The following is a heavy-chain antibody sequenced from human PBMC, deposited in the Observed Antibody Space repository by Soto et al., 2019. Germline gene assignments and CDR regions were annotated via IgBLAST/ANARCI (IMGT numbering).Heavy chain of an antibody. CDR2: ISSSGST. CDR3: ARARTGWYFDL. CDR1: GDSIISDY. Sequence: SETLSLTCIVSGDSIISDYWTWIRQTPGKGLEWIGCISSSGSTDYNPSLKSRLTMSIVTSKNQFSLKVNSVTAADTAVYYCARARTGWYFDLWGQGRLVTVSS. J-gene: IGHJ4*02. V-gene: IGHV4-59*01. D-gene: IGHD3-9*01.